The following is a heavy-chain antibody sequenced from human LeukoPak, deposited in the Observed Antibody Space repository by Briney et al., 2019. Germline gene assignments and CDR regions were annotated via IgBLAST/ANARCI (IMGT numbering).Heavy chain of an antibody. J-gene: IGHJ4*02. CDR3: VRAPIVAAGLVDS. CDR2: IKGDGSEI. D-gene: IGHD6-13*01. V-gene: IGHV3-7*04. CDR1: GFTLSIHW. Sequence: PGGSLRLSCAASGFTLSIHWMSWVRQAPGKGLEWVASIKGDGSEIYYVDSVKGRFTISRDNAKKLLYLQMNSLRAEDTAVYYCVRAPIVAAGLVDSWGQGTLVTVSS.